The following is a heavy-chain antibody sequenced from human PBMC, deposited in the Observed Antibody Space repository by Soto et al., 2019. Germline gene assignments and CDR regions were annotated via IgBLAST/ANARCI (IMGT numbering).Heavy chain of an antibody. CDR3: ASSGWPYEFDY. CDR2: ISWNSGSI. J-gene: IGHJ4*02. Sequence: GGSLRLSCAASGFTFDDYAMHWVRQAPGKGLEWVSGISWNSGSIGYADSVKGRFTISRDNAKNSLYLQMNSLRAEDTALYYCASSGWPYEFDYWGQGTLVTVSS. CDR1: GFTFDDYA. V-gene: IGHV3-9*01. D-gene: IGHD6-19*01.